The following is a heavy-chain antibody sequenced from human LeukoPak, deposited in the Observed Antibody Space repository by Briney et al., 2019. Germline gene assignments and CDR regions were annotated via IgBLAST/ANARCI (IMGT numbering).Heavy chain of an antibody. CDR2: ISYDGSNK. CDR3: ARVMEMATMAGFDY. V-gene: IGHV3-30*01. Sequence: PGRSLRLSCAASGFTFSSYAMHWVRHAPGKGLEWVAVISYDGSNKYYADSVKGRFTISRDNSKNTLYLQMNSLRAEDTAVYYCARVMEMATMAGFDYWGQGTLVTISS. J-gene: IGHJ4*02. CDR1: GFTFSSYA. D-gene: IGHD5-24*01.